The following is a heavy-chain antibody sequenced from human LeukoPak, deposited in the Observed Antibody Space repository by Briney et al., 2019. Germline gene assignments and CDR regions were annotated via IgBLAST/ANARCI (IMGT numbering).Heavy chain of an antibody. CDR1: GFTFSSYG. V-gene: IGHV3-30*18. CDR3: AKDGADILTGYNYFDY. D-gene: IGHD3-9*01. Sequence: GRSLRLSCAASGFTFSSYGMHWVRQAPGKGLEWVAVISYDGSNKYYADSVKGRFTISRDNSKNTLYLQMNNLRAEDTAVYYCAKDGADILTGYNYFDYWGQGTLVTVSS. CDR2: ISYDGSNK. J-gene: IGHJ4*02.